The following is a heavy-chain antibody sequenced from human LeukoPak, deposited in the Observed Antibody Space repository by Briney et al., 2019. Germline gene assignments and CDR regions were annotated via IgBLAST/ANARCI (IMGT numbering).Heavy chain of an antibody. Sequence: SETLSLTCTVSGGSISSGSYYWSWIRQPAGKGLEWIGRIYTSGSTNYNPSLKSRVTISVDTSKNQFSLKLSSVTAADTAVYYCAREVMATITNWGQGTLVTVSS. J-gene: IGHJ4*02. CDR2: IYTSGST. CDR3: AREVMATITN. D-gene: IGHD5-24*01. CDR1: GGSISSGSYY. V-gene: IGHV4-61*02.